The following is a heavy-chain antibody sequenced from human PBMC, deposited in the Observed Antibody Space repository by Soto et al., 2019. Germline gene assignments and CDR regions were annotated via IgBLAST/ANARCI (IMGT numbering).Heavy chain of an antibody. Sequence: TLSLSCAISGARGSSSSAAWNWIRPSPSRGLEWLGRTYYRSKWYNDYAVSVKSRITINPDTSKNQFSLQLNSVTPEDTAVYYCARATYSYGYFDYWGQGTLVTVSS. J-gene: IGHJ4*02. CDR1: GARGSSSSAA. V-gene: IGHV6-1*01. D-gene: IGHD5-18*01. CDR2: TYYRSKWYN. CDR3: ARATYSYGYFDY.